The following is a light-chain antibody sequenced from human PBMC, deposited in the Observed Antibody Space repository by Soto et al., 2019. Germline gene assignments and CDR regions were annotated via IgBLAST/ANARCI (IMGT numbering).Light chain of an antibody. V-gene: IGLV6-57*04. Sequence: NFMLTQPHSVSESPGKTLTISCTRSSGSIASNYVQWYQQRPGSAPTAVIYEDKQRPSGVPDRFSGSIDSSSNSASLTFSGLKTEDEADYYCQSYDSTTVVFGGGTKLTVL. CDR2: EDK. CDR1: SGSIASNY. CDR3: QSYDSTTVV. J-gene: IGLJ2*01.